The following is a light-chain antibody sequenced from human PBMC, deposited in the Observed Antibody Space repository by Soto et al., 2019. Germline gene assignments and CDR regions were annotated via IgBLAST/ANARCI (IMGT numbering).Light chain of an antibody. J-gene: IGLJ3*02. CDR2: DVS. CDR1: SSNIGGYTY. V-gene: IGLV2-11*01. CDR3: CSYAGSNTWV. Sequence: QSALTQPRSVSGSPGQSVTISCTGTSSNIGGYTYVSWYQQNPGKAPKVMIYDVSKRPSGVPDRYSGSKSGYTASLTISGRQAEDEADYYCCSYAGSNTWVFGGGTKLTVL.